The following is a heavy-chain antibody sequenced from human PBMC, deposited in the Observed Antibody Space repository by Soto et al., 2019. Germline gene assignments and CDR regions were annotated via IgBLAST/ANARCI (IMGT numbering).Heavy chain of an antibody. CDR2: IYPGDSDT. J-gene: IGHJ4*02. Sequence: PGESLKISCKDSGFSFASSWIGWVRQMPGKGLEWMGVIYPGDSDTRYSPSFQGQVTISADKSISTAYLQWSSLKASDTAMYDCARGDYRVLEFWGQGTLVPVSS. V-gene: IGHV5-51*01. CDR1: GFSFASSW. CDR3: ARGDYRVLEF. D-gene: IGHD4-4*01.